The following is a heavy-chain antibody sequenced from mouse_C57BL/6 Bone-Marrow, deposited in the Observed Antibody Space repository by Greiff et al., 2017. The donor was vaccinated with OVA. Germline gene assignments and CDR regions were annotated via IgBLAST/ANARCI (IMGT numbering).Heavy chain of an antibody. D-gene: IGHD2-4*01. Sequence: EVKLMESGGGLVQPGGSLSLSCAASGFTFTDYYMSWVRQPPGKALEWLGFIRNKANGYTTEYSASVKGRFTISRANSHSILYLKMNVLRAEDSATYYCARYPMITTDAMDYWGQGTSVTVSS. CDR3: ARYPMITTDAMDY. CDR1: GFTFTDYY. CDR2: IRNKANGYTT. V-gene: IGHV7-3*01. J-gene: IGHJ4*01.